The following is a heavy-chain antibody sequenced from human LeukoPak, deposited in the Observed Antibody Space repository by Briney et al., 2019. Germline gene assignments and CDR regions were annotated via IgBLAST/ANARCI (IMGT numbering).Heavy chain of an antibody. CDR2: IIPIFGTA. D-gene: IGHD5-18*01. CDR1: GGTFSSYA. J-gene: IGHJ6*03. V-gene: IGHV1-69*06. Sequence: GSSVKVSCKASGGTFSSYAISWVRQAPGQGLEWMGGIIPIFGTANYAQKFQGRVTITADKTTSTAYMELSSLRSEDTAVYYCARGMVTAYDYYYMDVWGKGTTVTVSS. CDR3: ARGMVTAYDYYYMDV.